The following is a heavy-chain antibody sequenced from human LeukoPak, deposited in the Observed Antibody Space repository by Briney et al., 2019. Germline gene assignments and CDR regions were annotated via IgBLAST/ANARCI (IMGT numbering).Heavy chain of an antibody. CDR1: GYIFSNYG. J-gene: IGHJ3*02. D-gene: IGHD3-3*01. Sequence: ASVKVSCKASGYIFSNYGITWVRQAPGQGLEWMGWISAYNGNTNYAQKLQGRVTMTTDTSTSTAYMELRSLRSDDTAVYYCARDLSRLRFFSDAFNIWGQGTMVTVSS. CDR2: ISAYNGNT. CDR3: ARDLSRLRFFSDAFNI. V-gene: IGHV1-18*01.